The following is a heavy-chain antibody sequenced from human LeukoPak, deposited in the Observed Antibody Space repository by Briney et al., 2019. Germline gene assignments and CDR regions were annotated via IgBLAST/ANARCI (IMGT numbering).Heavy chain of an antibody. Sequence: PSETLSLTCTVSGDSISSGGGYYWSWIRHLPGKGLEWIGYIYYRGSTYYNPSLKSRVTISVDTSKNQFSLKLSSVTAADTAVYYCARLLAMIVVVKPEGSAFDIWGQGTMVTVSS. CDR2: IYYRGST. CDR3: ARLLAMIVVVKPEGSAFDI. J-gene: IGHJ3*02. CDR1: GDSISSGGGYY. V-gene: IGHV4-39*01. D-gene: IGHD3-22*01.